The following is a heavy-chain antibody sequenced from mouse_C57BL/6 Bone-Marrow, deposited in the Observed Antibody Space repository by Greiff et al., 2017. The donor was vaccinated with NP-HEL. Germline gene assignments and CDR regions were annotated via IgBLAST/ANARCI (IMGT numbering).Heavy chain of an antibody. CDR1: GFNIKDYY. J-gene: IGHJ3*01. CDR2: IDPEDGDT. D-gene: IGHD2-4*01. Sequence: EVQLQQSGAELVRPGALVKLSCTASGFNIKDYYMHWVKQRPEQGLEWIGRIDPEDGDTEYAPKFQGKATMTADTSSNTAYLQLSSLTSEDTAVYYCTTRYDYDEGTWFAYWGQGTLVTVSA. V-gene: IGHV14-1*01. CDR3: TTRYDYDEGTWFAY.